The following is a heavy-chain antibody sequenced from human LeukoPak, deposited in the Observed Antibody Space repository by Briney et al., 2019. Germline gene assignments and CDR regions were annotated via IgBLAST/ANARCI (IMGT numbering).Heavy chain of an antibody. CDR2: IYYSGST. Sequence: PSETLSLTCTVSGGSISSYYWSWIRQPPGKGLEWIGYIYYSGSTNYNPSLKSRVTISVDTSKNQFYLKLSSVTAADTAVYYCARSSLWFGELNWFDPWGQGTLVTVSS. D-gene: IGHD3-10*01. J-gene: IGHJ5*02. CDR3: ARSSLWFGELNWFDP. V-gene: IGHV4-59*08. CDR1: GGSISSYY.